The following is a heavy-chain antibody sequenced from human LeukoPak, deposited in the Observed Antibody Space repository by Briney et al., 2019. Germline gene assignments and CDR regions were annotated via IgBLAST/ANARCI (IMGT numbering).Heavy chain of an antibody. CDR1: GFTFSSYA. CDR3: AKAPLYSGYAFDY. J-gene: IGHJ4*02. CDR2: ISGSGGST. D-gene: IGHD5-12*01. V-gene: IGHV3-23*01. Sequence: HPGGSLRLSCAASGFTFSSYAMSWVRQAPRKGLEWVSAISGSGGSTYYADSVKGRFTISRDNSKNTLYLQMNSLRAEDTAVYYCAKAPLYSGYAFDYWGQGTLVTVSS.